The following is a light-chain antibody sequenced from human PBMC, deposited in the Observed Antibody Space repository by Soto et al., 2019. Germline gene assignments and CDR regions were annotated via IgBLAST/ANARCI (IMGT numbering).Light chain of an antibody. Sequence: QSALTPPRPVSESPGQSVTISCTGTSSDVGVYNDVSWYQQYPGKAPKIMIYDVSKRPSGVPDRFSGSKSDNTASLTISGLQAEDEADYYCCSYAGSYTFVFGIGTKVTVL. V-gene: IGLV2-11*01. J-gene: IGLJ1*01. CDR1: SSDVGVYND. CDR3: CSYAGSYTFV. CDR2: DVS.